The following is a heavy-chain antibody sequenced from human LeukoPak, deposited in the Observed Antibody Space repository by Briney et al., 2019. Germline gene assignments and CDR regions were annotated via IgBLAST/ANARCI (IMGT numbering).Heavy chain of an antibody. J-gene: IGHJ6*03. CDR1: GGSISSYY. V-gene: IGHV4-59*01. CDR3: ARGDFWSGRGHYMDV. Sequence: PSETLSLTCTVSGGSISSYYWSWIRQPPGKGLEWIGYIYYSGSTNYNPSLKSRVTISVDTSKNQFSLKLSSVTAADTAVYYCARGDFWSGRGHYMDVWGKGTTVTVSS. D-gene: IGHD3-3*01. CDR2: IYYSGST.